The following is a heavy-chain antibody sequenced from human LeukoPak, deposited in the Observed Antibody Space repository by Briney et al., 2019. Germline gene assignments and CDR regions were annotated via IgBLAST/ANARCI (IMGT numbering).Heavy chain of an antibody. CDR1: GITFSNNV. J-gene: IGHJ3*01. V-gene: IGHV3-23*01. CDR3: AKELIILPTGTVAFDF. CDR2: ISGTGGTT. D-gene: IGHD1-1*01. Sequence: GGSLRLSCAASGITFSNNVMNWVRQAPGKGLEWVSTISGTGGTTEYADTVKGRFTISRDNSKNTVYLQMNSLRADDTAIYYCAKELIILPTGTVAFDFWGRGTMVTVSS.